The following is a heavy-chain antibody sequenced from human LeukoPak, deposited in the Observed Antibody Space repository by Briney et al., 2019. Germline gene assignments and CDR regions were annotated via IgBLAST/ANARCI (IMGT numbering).Heavy chain of an antibody. D-gene: IGHD3-10*01. V-gene: IGHV3-74*01. CDR1: GFTFISYW. Sequence: GGSLRLSCAASGFTFISYWMHWVRQAPGKGLVWVSRINSDGSTTNYADSVKGRFTISRDNAKNTLYLQMNSLRAEGTAVYYCARDPRGGTLDYWGQGTLVTVSS. J-gene: IGHJ4*02. CDR2: INSDGSTT. CDR3: ARDPRGGTLDY.